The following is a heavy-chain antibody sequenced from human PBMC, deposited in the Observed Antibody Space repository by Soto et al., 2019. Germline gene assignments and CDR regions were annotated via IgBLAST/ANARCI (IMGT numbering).Heavy chain of an antibody. V-gene: IGHV3-13*01. CDR2: IGTAGDT. CDR1: GFTFSSYD. J-gene: IGHJ3*02. D-gene: IGHD6-13*01. CDR3: ARGVIAAAGYAFDI. Sequence: GGSLRLSCAASGFTFSSYDMHWVRQATGKGLEWVSAIGTAGDTYYPGSVKGRFTISRENAKNSLYLQMNSLRAGDTAVYYCARGVIAAAGYAFDIWGQGTMVTVSS.